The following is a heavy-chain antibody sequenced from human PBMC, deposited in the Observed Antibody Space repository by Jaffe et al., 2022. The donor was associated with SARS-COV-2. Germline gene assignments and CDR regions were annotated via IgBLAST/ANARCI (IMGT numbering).Heavy chain of an antibody. J-gene: IGHJ4*02. CDR3: ARDRFSGRGYFDY. D-gene: IGHD3-10*01. Sequence: DVQLVESGGGLVQPGGSLRLSCVASGFTFSNYWMSWVRQAPGKGLECVANINQDGSEKYYVDSVKGRFTISRDNAKISLYLEMNSLRAEDTAVYYCARDRFSGRGYFDYWGQGTLGAVSS. CDR1: GFTFSNYW. V-gene: IGHV3-7*03. CDR2: INQDGSEK.